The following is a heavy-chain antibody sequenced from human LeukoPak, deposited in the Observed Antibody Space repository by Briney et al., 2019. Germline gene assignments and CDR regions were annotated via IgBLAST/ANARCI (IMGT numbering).Heavy chain of an antibody. V-gene: IGHV3-7*02. J-gene: IGHJ6*02. CDR2: INRDGSEK. CDR3: ARGGQQLDTWYYGMDV. D-gene: IGHD6-13*01. Sequence: GGSLRLSCAASGFTLSSYWMSWVRQAPGKGLEWVANINRDGSEKYYADSVKGRFTISRDNSKNTLYLHMNSLSTEVTAVYYCARGGQQLDTWYYGMDVWGQGTTVTVSS. CDR1: GFTLSSYW.